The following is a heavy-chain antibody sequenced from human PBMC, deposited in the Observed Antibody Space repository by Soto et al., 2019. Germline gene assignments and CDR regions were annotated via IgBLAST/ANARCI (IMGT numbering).Heavy chain of an antibody. CDR2: SYSSGST. Sequence: SQTLSLTCTVSGGSITSYYWSWIRQDTGKGLAWIGYSYSSGSTNYHPSLKSRVTISVDASKNQFSRKLSSVTAADTAVYHCARIRRYYDSSGYYYDYWGQGTLVTVSS. CDR1: GGSITSYY. D-gene: IGHD3-22*01. V-gene: IGHV4-59*01. CDR3: ARIRRYYDSSGYYYDY. J-gene: IGHJ4*02.